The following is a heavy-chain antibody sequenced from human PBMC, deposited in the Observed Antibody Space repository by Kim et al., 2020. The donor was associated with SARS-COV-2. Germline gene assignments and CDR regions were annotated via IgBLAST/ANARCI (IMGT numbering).Heavy chain of an antibody. CDR1: GFTFSSYA. CDR3: ARTKGYSGSFYYFDY. Sequence: GGSLRLSCAASGFTFSSYAMHWVRQAPGKGLEYVSAISSNGGSTYYANSVKGRFTISRDNSKNTLYLQMGSLRAEDMAVYYCARTKGYSGSFYYFDYWG. D-gene: IGHD1-26*01. V-gene: IGHV3-64*01. CDR2: ISSNGGST. J-gene: IGHJ4*01.